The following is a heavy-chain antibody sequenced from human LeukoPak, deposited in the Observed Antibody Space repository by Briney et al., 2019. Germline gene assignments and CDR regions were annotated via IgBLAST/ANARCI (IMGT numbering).Heavy chain of an antibody. CDR3: ARQISKNYYYDSSGLGGDAFDI. D-gene: IGHD3-22*01. V-gene: IGHV4-59*08. CDR1: GGSISSYY. CDR2: IYYSGST. J-gene: IGHJ3*02. Sequence: SETLSLTCTVSGGSISSYYWSWIRQPPGKGLEWIGYIYYSGSTNYNPSLKSRVTMSVDTSKNQFSLKLSSVTAADTAVYYCARQISKNYYYDSSGLGGDAFDIWGQGTMVTVSS.